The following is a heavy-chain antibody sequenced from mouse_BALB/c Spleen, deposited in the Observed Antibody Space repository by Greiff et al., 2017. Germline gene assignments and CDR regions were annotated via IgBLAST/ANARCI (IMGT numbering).Heavy chain of an antibody. V-gene: IGHV1S56*01. CDR1: GYTFTSYY. J-gene: IGHJ2*01. CDR3: ARSNYRYEIDY. CDR2: IYPGNVNT. Sequence: QVQLQQSGPELVKPGASVRISCKASGYTFTSYYIHWVKQRPGQGLEWIGWIYPGNVNTKYNEKFKGKATLTADKSSSTAYMQLSSLTSEDSAVYFCARSNYRYEIDYWGQGTTLTVSS. D-gene: IGHD2-14*01.